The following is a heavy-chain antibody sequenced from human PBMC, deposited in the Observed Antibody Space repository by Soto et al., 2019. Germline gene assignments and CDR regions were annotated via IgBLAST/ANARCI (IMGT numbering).Heavy chain of an antibody. V-gene: IGHV3-23*01. J-gene: IGHJ4*02. CDR1: GFTFSSFA. D-gene: IGHD6-13*01. CDR3: AKLIASSATGY. CDR2: ISNSGGTT. Sequence: GGSLRLSCAASGFTFSSFAMTWVRQAPGKGLEWVASISNSGGTTFYADSVKGRFTISRDNYKNTLYLQMNSLRAEDTAVYYCAKLIASSATGYWGQGTLVTVSS.